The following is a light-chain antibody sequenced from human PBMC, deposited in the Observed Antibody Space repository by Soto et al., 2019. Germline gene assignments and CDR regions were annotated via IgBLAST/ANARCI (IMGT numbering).Light chain of an antibody. CDR3: QHYGSSYT. CDR2: GAS. Sequence: DIVLTQSPGTLSLSPGERATLSCRASQSIGNNYLAWYQQKPGQAPRLLIYGASIRAIDIPDRFSGSGSGTDFTLTISVLEPEAFAVYYCQHYGSSYTFGPGTKVEMK. CDR1: QSIGNNY. J-gene: IGKJ2*01. V-gene: IGKV3-20*01.